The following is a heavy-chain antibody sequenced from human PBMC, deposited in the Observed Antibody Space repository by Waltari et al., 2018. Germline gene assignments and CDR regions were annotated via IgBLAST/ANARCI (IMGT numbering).Heavy chain of an antibody. CDR3: AREGDYYDSSGYLYYFDY. D-gene: IGHD3-22*01. CDR2: IWYDGSNK. Sequence: QVQLVESGGGVVQPGRSLRLSCAASGFTFSSYGMHWVRQAPGKGLEWVAVIWYDGSNKYYADSVKGRFTISRDNSKNTLYLQMNSLRAEDTAVYYCAREGDYYDSSGYLYYFDYWDQGTLVTVSS. V-gene: IGHV3-33*01. J-gene: IGHJ4*02. CDR1: GFTFSSYG.